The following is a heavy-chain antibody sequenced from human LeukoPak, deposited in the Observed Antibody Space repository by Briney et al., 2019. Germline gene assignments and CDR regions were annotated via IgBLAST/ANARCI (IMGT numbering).Heavy chain of an antibody. Sequence: GASVKVSCKASGYTFTSYYMHWVRRAPGQGLEWMGIINPSGGSTSYAQKFQGRVTMTRDTSTSTVYMELSSLRSEDTAVYYCARAVAVAGNLYYYGMDVWGQGTTVTVSS. D-gene: IGHD6-19*01. CDR1: GYTFTSYY. J-gene: IGHJ6*02. CDR2: INPSGGST. V-gene: IGHV1-46*01. CDR3: ARAVAVAGNLYYYGMDV.